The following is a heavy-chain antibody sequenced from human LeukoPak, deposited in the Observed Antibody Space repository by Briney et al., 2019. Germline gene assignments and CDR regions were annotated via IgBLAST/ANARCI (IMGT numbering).Heavy chain of an antibody. CDR3: AKDTQRFDRHPLWAWFDP. D-gene: IGHD3-3*01. V-gene: IGHV3-23*01. Sequence: GGSLRLSCAASGFTFSSYAMSWVRQAPGKGLEWVSAISGSGGSTYYADSVKGRFTISRDNSKNTLYLQMNSLRAEDTAVYYCAKDTQRFDRHPLWAWFDPWGQGTLVTVSS. CDR1: GFTFSSYA. J-gene: IGHJ5*02. CDR2: ISGSGGST.